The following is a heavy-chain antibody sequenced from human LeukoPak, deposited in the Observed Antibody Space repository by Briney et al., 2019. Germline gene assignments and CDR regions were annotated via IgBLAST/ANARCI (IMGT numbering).Heavy chain of an antibody. Sequence: PGWSQTRESATDRFTVGSNYMGDVRGGRGIGQKWVSVIYSDESTYYADSVKGRFTISRDNSKNTLYLEMNSLRPEDTAVYYCGRGLRNSSVPLVMVGMDVWGQGTTVTVSS. CDR1: RFTVGSNY. V-gene: IGHV3-66*01. J-gene: IGHJ6*02. CDR2: IYSDEST. D-gene: IGHD3-22*01. CDR3: GRGLRNSSVPLVMVGMDV.